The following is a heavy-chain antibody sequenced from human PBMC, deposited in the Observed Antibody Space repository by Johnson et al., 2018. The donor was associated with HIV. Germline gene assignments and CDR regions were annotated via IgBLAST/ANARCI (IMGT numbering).Heavy chain of an antibody. Sequence: VQLVESGGGLVQPGGSLRLSCAASGFTFSSYWMSWVRQAPGKGLEYVSAISSNGGSTYYANSVKGRFTISRDNSKNTLYLQMGSLRAEDMAVYYCARESTATRGDAFDIWGQGTMVTVSS. CDR3: ARESTATRGDAFDI. CDR2: ISSNGGST. J-gene: IGHJ3*02. D-gene: IGHD4-17*01. V-gene: IGHV3-64*01. CDR1: GFTFSSYW.